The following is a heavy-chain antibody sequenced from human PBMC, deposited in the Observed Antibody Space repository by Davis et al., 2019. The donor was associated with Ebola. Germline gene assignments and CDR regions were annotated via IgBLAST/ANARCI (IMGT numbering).Heavy chain of an antibody. Sequence: PSETLSLTCSVSVSGGSISSAGYYWTWIRQHPGRGLEWIGHIYYTGNTNYNPSLKSRVIISLDISKNQFSLKLSSVTAADTAVYYCARMRCSLESCYKLYFDFWGQGALVTVSS. J-gene: IGHJ4*02. CDR3: ARMRCSLESCYKLYFDF. V-gene: IGHV4-31*03. D-gene: IGHD3-10*01. CDR2: IYYTGNT. CDR1: GGSISSAGYY.